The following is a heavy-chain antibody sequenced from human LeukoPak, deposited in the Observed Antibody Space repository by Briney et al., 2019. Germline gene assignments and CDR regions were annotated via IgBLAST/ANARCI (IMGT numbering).Heavy chain of an antibody. CDR3: ARLGFWGWYFDY. D-gene: IGHD7-27*01. CDR2: TYYSGST. CDR1: GGSISSYY. V-gene: IGHV4-59*01. J-gene: IGHJ4*02. Sequence: SETLSLTCTVSGGSISSYYWSWIRQPPGKGLEWIGYTYYSGSTNYNPSLKSRVTISVDTSKNQFSLKLSSVTAADTAVYYCARLGFWGWYFDYWGQGTLVTVSS.